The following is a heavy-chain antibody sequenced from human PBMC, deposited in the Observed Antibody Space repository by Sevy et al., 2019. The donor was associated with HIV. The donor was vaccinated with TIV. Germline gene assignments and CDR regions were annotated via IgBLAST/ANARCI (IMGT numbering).Heavy chain of an antibody. CDR3: AGARYDSSGSFDALDI. J-gene: IGHJ3*02. D-gene: IGHD3-22*01. Sequence: GGSLRLSCTTSGFTFTSYAMNWVRQAPGKGLEWVSTIFRNLRGVDVTYDADSVKGRFTISSDSSRNTLYLQMNSLRAEDTAVYYCAGARYDSSGSFDALDIWGQGTMVTVSS. CDR1: GFTFTSYA. CDR2: IFRNLRGVDVT. V-gene: IGHV3-23*01.